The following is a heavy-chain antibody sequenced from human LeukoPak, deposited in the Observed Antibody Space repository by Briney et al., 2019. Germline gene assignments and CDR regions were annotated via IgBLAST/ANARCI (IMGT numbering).Heavy chain of an antibody. V-gene: IGHV4-59*12. Sequence: PSETLSLTCTVSGGSISSYYWSWIRQPPGKGLEWIGYIYHSGSTYYNPSLKSRVTISVDRSKNQFSLKLSSVTAADTAVYYCARVRRYCSSTSCSTDNDYWGQGTLVTVSS. CDR2: IYHSGST. D-gene: IGHD2-2*01. CDR1: GGSISSYY. J-gene: IGHJ4*02. CDR3: ARVRRYCSSTSCSTDNDY.